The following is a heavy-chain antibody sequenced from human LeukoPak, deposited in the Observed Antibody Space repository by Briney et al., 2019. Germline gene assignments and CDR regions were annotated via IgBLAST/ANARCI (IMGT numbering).Heavy chain of an antibody. CDR1: GGSISSYY. CDR3: ARRTGSYYGRFDY. J-gene: IGHJ4*02. V-gene: IGHV4-59*08. CDR2: IYYSGST. Sequence: PSETLSLTCTVSGGSISSYYWSWIRQPPGKGLEWIGYIYYSGSTNYNPSLQSRVTMSVDTSKSQFSLKLSSVTAADTAMYYCARRTGSYYGRFDYWGQGTLVTVSS. D-gene: IGHD1-26*01.